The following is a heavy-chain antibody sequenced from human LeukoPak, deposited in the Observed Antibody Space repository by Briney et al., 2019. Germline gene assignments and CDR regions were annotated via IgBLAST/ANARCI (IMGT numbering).Heavy chain of an antibody. CDR1: GFTFSSYS. CDR2: ISSSSSYI. J-gene: IGHJ5*02. V-gene: IGHV3-21*01. D-gene: IGHD6-19*01. CDR3: ARRGSSGWYKGAYNWFDP. Sequence: SGGSLRLSCAASGFTFSSYSMNWVRQAPGKGLEWVSSISSSSSYIYYADSVKGRFTISRDNAKNSLYLQMNSLRAEDTAVYYCARRGSSGWYKGAYNWFDPWGQGTLVTVSS.